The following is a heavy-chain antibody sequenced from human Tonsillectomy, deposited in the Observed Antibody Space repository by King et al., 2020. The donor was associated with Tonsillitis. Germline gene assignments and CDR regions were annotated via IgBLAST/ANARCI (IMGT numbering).Heavy chain of an antibody. CDR1: GLIFSNFG. D-gene: IGHD6-13*01. V-gene: IGHV3-30*02. J-gene: IGHJ4*02. Sequence: VQLVESGGGVVQAGGSLRLSCAASGLIFSNFGMHWVRQAPGKGLEWVAFLHYEGTIEYYADSVKGRFTISRDNSKNTLYLQMNSLRTDDTALNYCANIETSYSGSDYWGQGALVTVSS. CDR3: ANIETSYSGSDY. CDR2: LHYEGTIE.